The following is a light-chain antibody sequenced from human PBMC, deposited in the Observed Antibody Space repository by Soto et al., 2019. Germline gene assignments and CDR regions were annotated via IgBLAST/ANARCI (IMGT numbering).Light chain of an antibody. V-gene: IGKV3-20*01. Sequence: VLSQSPYTLTLSTGERATLSCRTSQTVSNKYLTWYQQKPGQPPRLLTYGASSRATGVPGRFSGSGSETDFTLTISRLEPEDFALYYCQQYGSSAPITFGQGTRLAIK. CDR2: GAS. CDR1: QTVSNKY. J-gene: IGKJ5*01. CDR3: QQYGSSAPIT.